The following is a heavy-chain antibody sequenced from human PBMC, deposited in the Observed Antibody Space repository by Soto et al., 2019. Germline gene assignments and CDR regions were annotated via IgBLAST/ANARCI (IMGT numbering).Heavy chain of an antibody. V-gene: IGHV4-4*07. J-gene: IGHJ5*02. Sequence: ETLSLTCTVSGASISGFYWSWIRKSAGKGLEWIGRIYATGTTDYNPSLKSRVMMSVDTSKKQFSLKLRSVTAADTAVYYCVRDGTKTLRDWFDPWGQGXSATVSS. D-gene: IGHD1-1*01. CDR1: GASISGFY. CDR2: IYATGTT. CDR3: VRDGTKTLRDWFDP.